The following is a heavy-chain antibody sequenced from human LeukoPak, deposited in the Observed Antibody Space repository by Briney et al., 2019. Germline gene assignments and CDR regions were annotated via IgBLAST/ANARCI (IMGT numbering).Heavy chain of an antibody. Sequence: GGSLRLSCAASGFTFSSYAMSWVRQAPGKGLEWVSPISGSGGSTYYADSVKGRFTISSDNSKNTLYLQMNSLRDEDTVVYYGATIQSGSYYYFDSWGRGTLVTVSS. CDR2: ISGSGGST. J-gene: IGHJ4*02. V-gene: IGHV3-23*01. D-gene: IGHD1-26*01. CDR1: GFTFSSYA. CDR3: ATIQSGSYYYFDS.